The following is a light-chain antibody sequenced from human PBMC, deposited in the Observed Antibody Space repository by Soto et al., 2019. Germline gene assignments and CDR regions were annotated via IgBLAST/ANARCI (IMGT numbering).Light chain of an antibody. CDR2: AAS. Sequence: IPLTQSPSSLSASVGDTVTLTCRASQSINIYLNWYQQKPGKAPTLLICAASSLQSGVPSRFSGGGSRTDFTLTISSLQTEDFATYYCQQSYRSPYTFGQGTKLEI. J-gene: IGKJ2*01. CDR3: QQSYRSPYT. V-gene: IGKV1-39*01. CDR1: QSINIY.